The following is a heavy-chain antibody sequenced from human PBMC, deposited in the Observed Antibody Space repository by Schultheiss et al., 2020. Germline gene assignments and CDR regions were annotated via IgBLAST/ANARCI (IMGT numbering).Heavy chain of an antibody. Sequence: SVTLSLTCTVSGGSISSYYWSWIRQPPGKGLEWIGYIYYSGSTNYNPSLKSRVTISVDTSKNQFSLKLSSVTAADTAVYYCARDGGDSYFDYWGQGTLVTVS. CDR2: IYYSGST. CDR3: ARDGGDSYFDY. V-gene: IGHV4-59*01. J-gene: IGHJ4*02. CDR1: GGSISSYY. D-gene: IGHD2-21*02.